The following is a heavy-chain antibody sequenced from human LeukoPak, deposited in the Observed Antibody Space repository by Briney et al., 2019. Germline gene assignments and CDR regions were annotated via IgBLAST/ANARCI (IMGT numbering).Heavy chain of an antibody. CDR1: GGSFSGYY. V-gene: IGHV4-34*01. CDR2: INHSGST. Sequence: SETLSLTCAVYGGSFSGYYWSWIRQPPGKGLEWIGEINHSGSTNYNPSLKSRVTISVDTSKNQFSLKLSSVTAADTAVYYCASYEYSSSSYYYYYMDVWGKGTTVTVSS. J-gene: IGHJ6*03. CDR3: ASYEYSSSSYYYYYMDV. D-gene: IGHD6-6*01.